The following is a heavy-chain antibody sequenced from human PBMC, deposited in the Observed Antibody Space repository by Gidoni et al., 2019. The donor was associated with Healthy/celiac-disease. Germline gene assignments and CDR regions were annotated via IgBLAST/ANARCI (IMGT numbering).Heavy chain of an antibody. D-gene: IGHD3-3*01. CDR1: GFTFSSYA. CDR2: ISYDGSNK. Sequence: QVQLVESGGGVVQPGRSLRLSCAASGFTFSSYAMHWVRQAPGKGLEWVAVISYDGSNKYYADSVKGRFTISRDNSKNTLYLQMNSLRAEDTAVYYCARESYDFWSGYYGGWFDPWGQGTLVTVSS. V-gene: IGHV3-30*04. J-gene: IGHJ5*02. CDR3: ARESYDFWSGYYGGWFDP.